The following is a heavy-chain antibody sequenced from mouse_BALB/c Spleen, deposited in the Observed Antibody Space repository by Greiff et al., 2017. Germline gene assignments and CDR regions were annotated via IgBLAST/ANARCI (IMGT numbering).Heavy chain of an antibody. J-gene: IGHJ2*01. Sequence: ESGPGLVKPSQSLSLTCSVTGYSITSGYYWNWIRQFPGNKLEWMGYISYDGSNNYNPSLKNRISITRDTSKNQFFLKLNSVTTEDTATYYCARGISFDYWGQGTTLTVSS. CDR1: GYSITSGYY. CDR3: ARGISFDY. CDR2: ISYDGSN. V-gene: IGHV3-6*02. D-gene: IGHD6-2*01.